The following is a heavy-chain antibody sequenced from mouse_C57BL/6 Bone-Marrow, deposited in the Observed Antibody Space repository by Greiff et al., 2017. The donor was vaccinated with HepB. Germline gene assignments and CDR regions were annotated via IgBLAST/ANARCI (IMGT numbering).Heavy chain of an antibody. D-gene: IGHD1-1*01. CDR2: IFPGSGST. J-gene: IGHJ4*01. CDR1: GYTFTDYY. V-gene: IGHV1-75*01. Sequence: QVHVKQSGPELVKPGASVKISCKASGYTFTDYYINWVKQRPGQGLEGIGWIFPGSGSTYYNEKFKGKATLTVDKSSSTAYMLLSSLTSEDSAVYFCAREGRLRGFYYAMDYWGQGTSVTVSS. CDR3: AREGRLRGFYYAMDY.